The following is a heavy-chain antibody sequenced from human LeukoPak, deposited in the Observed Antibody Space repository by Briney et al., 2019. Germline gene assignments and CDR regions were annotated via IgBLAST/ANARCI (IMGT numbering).Heavy chain of an antibody. J-gene: IGHJ5*02. CDR1: GYTLTELS. CDR2: FDPEDGET. V-gene: IGHV1-24*01. D-gene: IGHD3-9*01. Sequence: ASVKVSCKVSGYTLTELSMHWVRQAPGKGLEWMGGFDPEDGETIYAQKFQGRVTMTEDTSTDTAYMELSSLRSEDTAAYYCATDLGRNSPFDWLPRWGFDPWGQGTLVTVSS. CDR3: ATDLGRNSPFDWLPRWGFDP.